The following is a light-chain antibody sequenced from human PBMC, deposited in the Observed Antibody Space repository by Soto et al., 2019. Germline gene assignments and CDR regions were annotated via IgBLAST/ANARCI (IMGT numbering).Light chain of an antibody. Sequence: QSVLTQPASVSGSPGQSITVSCTGASGDVGVYNYVSWYQQHPGKAPKLIIYEVSFRLSGVSNRFSGSKSGNTATLTISGLQAEDEADYYCSSYTSSTTLLLFGTGTKVTVL. J-gene: IGLJ1*01. V-gene: IGLV2-14*01. CDR3: SSYTSSTTLLL. CDR2: EVS. CDR1: SGDVGVYNY.